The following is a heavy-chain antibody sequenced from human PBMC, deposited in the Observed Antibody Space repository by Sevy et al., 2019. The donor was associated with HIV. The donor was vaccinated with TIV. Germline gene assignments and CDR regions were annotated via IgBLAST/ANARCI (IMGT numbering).Heavy chain of an antibody. J-gene: IGHJ4*02. Sequence: SETLSLTCSVSGFSISSGYFWGWVRQPPGKGLEWIGSIYRTGTTYYNPSLKRRVTISVDTSKNQISLGLSSVTAADAAVYYCAGVLLRLGELSSMDSWGQGTPVTVSS. CDR2: IYRTGTT. CDR1: GFSISSGYF. D-gene: IGHD3-16*02. V-gene: IGHV4-38-2*02. CDR3: AGVLLRLGELSSMDS.